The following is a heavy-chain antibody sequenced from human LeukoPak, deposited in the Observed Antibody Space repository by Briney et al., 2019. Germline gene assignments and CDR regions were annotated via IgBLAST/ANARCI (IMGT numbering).Heavy chain of an antibody. CDR3: VRGHMDV. Sequence: GGSLRLSCAASGITVSRYDMSWVRQAPGKGLEWISYISGTNGAVYLADSVKGRFTTSRDNARNSLFLERNSLRDEDTAVYYCVRGHMDVWGKGTTVIVSS. CDR2: ISGTNGAV. CDR1: GITVSRYD. J-gene: IGHJ6*03. V-gene: IGHV3-48*02.